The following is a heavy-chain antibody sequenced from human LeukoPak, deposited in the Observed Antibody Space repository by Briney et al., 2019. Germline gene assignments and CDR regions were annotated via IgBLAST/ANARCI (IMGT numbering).Heavy chain of an antibody. CDR2: IYHSGST. D-gene: IGHD2-21*02. J-gene: IGHJ4*02. CDR1: GYSISSGYY. Sequence: KPSETLSLTCTVSGYSISSGYYWGRIRQPPGKGLEWIGSIYHSGSTYYNPSLKSRVTISVDTSKNQFSLKLSSVTAADTAVYYCARDRLTKPVIVVVTAINYFDYWGQGTLVTVSS. CDR3: ARDRLTKPVIVVVTAINYFDY. V-gene: IGHV4-38-2*02.